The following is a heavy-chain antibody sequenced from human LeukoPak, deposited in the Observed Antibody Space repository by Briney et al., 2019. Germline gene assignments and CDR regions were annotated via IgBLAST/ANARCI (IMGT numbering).Heavy chain of an antibody. CDR1: GFTFNNYA. D-gene: IGHD5-18*01. V-gene: IGHV3-30*04. CDR3: ARDGIQARSTFDY. Sequence: TGGSLRLSCAASGFTFNNYAMHWVRQAPGKGLEWVAVISYDGSNKYYADSVKGRFTISRDNSKNTLYLQMNSLTTEDTAVYYCARDGIQARSTFDYWGQGTLVTVSS. J-gene: IGHJ4*02. CDR2: ISYDGSNK.